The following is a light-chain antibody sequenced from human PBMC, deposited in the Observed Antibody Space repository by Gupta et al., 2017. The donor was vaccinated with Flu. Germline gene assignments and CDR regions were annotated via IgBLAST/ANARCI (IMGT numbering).Light chain of an antibody. J-gene: IGLJ2*01. CDR2: RND. CDR3: ALWDDSLYGWV. CDR1: SSNIGRKY. Sequence: QSVLTQPPSTSGTPGQRVTIPCSGSSSNIGRKYVYWYHQLPGAAPKVLIYRNDQRPSGVPDRFSGSKSDTSAFLAISELRSEDEATYYCALWDDSLYGWVFGGGTELTVL. V-gene: IGLV1-47*01.